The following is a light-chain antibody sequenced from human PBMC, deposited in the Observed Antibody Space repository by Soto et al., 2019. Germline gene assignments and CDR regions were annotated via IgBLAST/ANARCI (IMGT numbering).Light chain of an antibody. CDR3: SSYSDSDTKV. CDR2: EVN. J-gene: IGLJ1*01. CDR1: SSDVGAYIY. Sequence: QSVLSQPASVSGSRGQSITISCTGTSSDVGAYIYVSWYQQYPGKAPKLIIYEVNNRPSGVSGRFSGSKSDTTAFLTISGLQAEDEADYYCSSYSDSDTKVFGTGTKLTVL. V-gene: IGLV2-14*01.